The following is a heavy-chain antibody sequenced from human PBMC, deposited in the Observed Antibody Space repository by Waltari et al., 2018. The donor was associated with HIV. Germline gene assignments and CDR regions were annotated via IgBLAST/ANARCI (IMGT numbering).Heavy chain of an antibody. CDR3: ARGQNWGASYWYFDL. Sequence: QVQLVQSGAEVKKPGASAKVSCKASGYTFTSFDLSWSRQANGHGLEWMGWMSPKRGNTGYAQKFQGRSTMTRDTPTGTAYMELSSLRSEDTAVYYCARGQNWGASYWYFDLWGRGTLVTVSS. D-gene: IGHD7-27*01. CDR1: GYTFTSFD. J-gene: IGHJ2*01. V-gene: IGHV1-8*02. CDR2: MSPKRGNT.